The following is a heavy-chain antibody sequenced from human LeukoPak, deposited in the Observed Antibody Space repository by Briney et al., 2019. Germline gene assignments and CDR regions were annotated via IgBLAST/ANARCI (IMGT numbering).Heavy chain of an antibody. CDR1: GYTFTGHY. J-gene: IGHJ5*02. CDR2: INPNGGAT. V-gene: IGHV1-2*02. Sequence: ASVKVSCKASGYTFTGHYMHWVRQAPGQGLEWMGWINPNGGATKSAQKFQGRVTMTRDTSISTVYMELTSLTSDDTAVYYCARLLWFGEFLTGPTDPWGQGPQVIVSS. D-gene: IGHD3-10*01. CDR3: ARLLWFGEFLTGPTDP.